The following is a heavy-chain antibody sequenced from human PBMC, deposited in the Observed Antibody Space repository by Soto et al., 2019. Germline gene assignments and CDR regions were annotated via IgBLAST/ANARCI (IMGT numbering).Heavy chain of an antibody. D-gene: IGHD2-2*01. V-gene: IGHV3-21*01. CDR1: GFTFSSYS. J-gene: IGHJ4*02. CDR2: ISSSSSYI. Sequence: EVQLVESGGGLVKPGGSLRLSCAASGFTFSSYSMNWVRQAPGKGLEWVSSISSSSSYIYYADSVKGRFTISRDNAKNSLYLQMHSLRAEDTAVYYCERDIFGDCSSTSCYDRNYFVYWGQGTLVTVSS. CDR3: ERDIFGDCSSTSCYDRNYFVY.